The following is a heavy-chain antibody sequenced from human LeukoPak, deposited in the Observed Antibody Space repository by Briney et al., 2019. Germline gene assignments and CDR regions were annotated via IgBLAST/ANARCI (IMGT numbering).Heavy chain of an antibody. D-gene: IGHD3-22*01. CDR3: VREVYFYDDSAMEGGFDI. J-gene: IGHJ3*02. CDR1: GFKFSDSY. CDR2: ITSGGTTM. V-gene: IGHV3-11*04. Sequence: GGSLRLSCVASGFKFSDSYMNWIRQAPGKGLEWIPYITSGGTTMYYADSVKGRFTVSRDNAKNSLHLQMNSLRAEDTAVYYCVREVYFYDDSAMEGGFDIWGHGTVVTVSS.